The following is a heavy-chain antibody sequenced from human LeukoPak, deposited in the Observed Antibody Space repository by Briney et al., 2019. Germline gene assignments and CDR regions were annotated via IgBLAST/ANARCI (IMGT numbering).Heavy chain of an antibody. CDR2: IRNKANSYTT. CDR1: GFTFSAHY. D-gene: IGHD4-17*01. V-gene: IGHV3-72*01. CDR3: ARGEYGETVGDYFDY. Sequence: GGSLRLSCAASGFTFSAHYMDWVRQAPGKGLEWVGRIRNKANSYTTEYAASVKGRFTVSRDDSRNSLYLQMNSLKTEDTAVYYCARGEYGETVGDYFDYWGQGTLVTVSS. J-gene: IGHJ4*02.